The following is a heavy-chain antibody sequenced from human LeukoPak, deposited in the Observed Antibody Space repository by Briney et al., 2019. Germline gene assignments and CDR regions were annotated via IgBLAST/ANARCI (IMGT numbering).Heavy chain of an antibody. CDR1: GFTFNSYA. V-gene: IGHV3-30*04. D-gene: IGHD5-12*01. CDR3: ARDQLAYSGYDTLFDY. CDR2: ISYDGSNK. J-gene: IGHJ4*02. Sequence: GGSLRLSCAASGFTFNSYAIHWVSQAPGKGLEWVAVISYDGSNKYYAESEKGRFTISRDNSKNTLYLQLNSLRPDDTAVYYCARDQLAYSGYDTLFDYWGQGTLVTVSS.